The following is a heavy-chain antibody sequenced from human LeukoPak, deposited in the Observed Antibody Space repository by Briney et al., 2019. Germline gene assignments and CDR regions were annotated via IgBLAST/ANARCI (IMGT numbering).Heavy chain of an antibody. Sequence: GGSLRLPCATSGFTFNTFAMNWVRQDPGKGLEWVSVISASGTITNYADSVKGRFTVSRDKSKNTLVLQMDSLRAEDTAVYYCAKLGGNYSPYYSYMDVWGKGTTVTVSS. CDR3: AKLGGNYSPYYSYMDV. V-gene: IGHV3-23*01. CDR1: GFTFNTFA. D-gene: IGHD1-26*01. CDR2: ISASGTIT. J-gene: IGHJ6*03.